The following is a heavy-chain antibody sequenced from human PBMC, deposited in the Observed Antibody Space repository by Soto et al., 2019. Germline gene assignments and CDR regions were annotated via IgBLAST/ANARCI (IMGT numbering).Heavy chain of an antibody. Sequence: ASVKVSCKASGYTFTDYHIHWVRQAPGQGLEFMGWINANNGGAGSAQQFQGRVTVTRDPSNTTVYMELSNLRSDDTAVYYCAREGGSETLQPSYNCFDTWGQGTLVTVPQ. D-gene: IGHD6-25*01. CDR1: GYTFTDYH. CDR2: INANNGGA. J-gene: IGHJ5*02. V-gene: IGHV1-2*02. CDR3: AREGGSETLQPSYNCFDT.